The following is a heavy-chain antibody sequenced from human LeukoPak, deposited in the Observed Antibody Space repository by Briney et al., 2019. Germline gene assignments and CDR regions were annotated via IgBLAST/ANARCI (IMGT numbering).Heavy chain of an antibody. CDR2: IFRSGST. Sequence: SETLSLTCSVSGYSISSGFYWGWIRQPPGKGLEWIGNIFRSGSTYYNTSLKSRVTISVDTSKNQFSLKLSSVTAADTAVYYCARHAVHQFDPWGQGTLVTVSS. V-gene: IGHV4-38-2*02. J-gene: IGHJ5*02. CDR3: ARHAVHQFDP. D-gene: IGHD1-1*01. CDR1: GYSISSGFY.